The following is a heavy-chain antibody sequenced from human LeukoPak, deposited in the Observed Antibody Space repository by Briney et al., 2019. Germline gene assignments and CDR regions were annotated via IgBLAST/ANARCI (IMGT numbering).Heavy chain of an antibody. CDR3: ATSDDSSGCD. J-gene: IGHJ4*02. CDR1: GFTFSNYW. V-gene: IGHV3-7*01. CDR2: INKDGSVK. Sequence: GGXLRLSCAASGFTFSNYWMSWVRQAPGKGVQWVANINKDGSVKYYVESVKGGFTISRDNAKNSVYLQMNSLRAEDTAVYYCATSDDSSGCDWGQGTLVTVSS. D-gene: IGHD3-22*01.